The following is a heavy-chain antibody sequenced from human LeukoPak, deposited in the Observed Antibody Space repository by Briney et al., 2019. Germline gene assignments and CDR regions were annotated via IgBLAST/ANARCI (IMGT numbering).Heavy chain of an antibody. V-gene: IGHV3-7*01. CDR1: GFTFSNYW. CDR2: INRDGSER. CDR3: AKGGTTRPEYYDFWSGYYDYYYYGMDV. Sequence: GGSLRLSCAASGFTFSNYWMTWVRQAPGKGLEWVANINRDGSERYYVDSVKGRFTISRDDAKSSLYLQMNSLRAEDTAVYYCAKGGTTRPEYYDFWSGYYDYYYYGMDVWGQGTTVTVSS. J-gene: IGHJ6*02. D-gene: IGHD3-3*01.